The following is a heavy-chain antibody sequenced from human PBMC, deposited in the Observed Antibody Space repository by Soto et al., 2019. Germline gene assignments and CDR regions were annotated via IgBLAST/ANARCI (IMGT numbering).Heavy chain of an antibody. D-gene: IGHD6-19*01. V-gene: IGHV1-58*01. CDR3: AKSGGNGWFADAFDV. CDR1: GFTFTSSA. CDR2: IVVGSGNT. J-gene: IGHJ3*01. Sequence: ASVKVSCKASGFTFTSSAVQWVRQARGQRLEWIGWIVVGSGNTNYAQKFQERVTITRDMSTSTAYMELSSLRAEDTAVYYCAKSGGNGWFADAFDVWGQGTMVTVSS.